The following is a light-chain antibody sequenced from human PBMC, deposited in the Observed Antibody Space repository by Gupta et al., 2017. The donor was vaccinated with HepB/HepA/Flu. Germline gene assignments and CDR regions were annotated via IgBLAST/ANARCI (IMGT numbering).Light chain of an antibody. V-gene: IGLV1-40*01. Sequence: QSVLTPPPSVSGAPGQRVTISCTGSSSNIGAGYDVHWYQQLPGTAPKLLIYGNSNRPAGVPDRCSGSKSGTSASLAITGLQAEDEADYYCQSYDSSLSGHVVFGGGTKLTVL. CDR2: GNS. CDR3: QSYDSSLSGHVV. J-gene: IGLJ2*01. CDR1: SSNIGAGYD.